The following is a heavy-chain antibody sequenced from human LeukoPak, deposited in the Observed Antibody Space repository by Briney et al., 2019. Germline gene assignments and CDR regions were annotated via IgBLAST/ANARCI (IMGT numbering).Heavy chain of an antibody. CDR3: ARPHCSSTSCYTEWFDP. Sequence: PSETLSLTCAVYGGSFSGYYWSWIRQPPGKGLEWIGYIYYSGSTNYNPSLKSRVTISVDTSKNQFSLKLSSVTAADTAVYYCARPHCSSTSCYTEWFDPWGQGTLVTVSS. J-gene: IGHJ5*02. D-gene: IGHD2-2*02. CDR1: GGSFSGYY. CDR2: IYYSGST. V-gene: IGHV4-59*08.